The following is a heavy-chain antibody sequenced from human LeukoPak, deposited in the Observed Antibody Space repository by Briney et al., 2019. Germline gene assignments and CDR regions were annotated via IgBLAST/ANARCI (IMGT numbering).Heavy chain of an antibody. CDR1: GFTFSSYS. V-gene: IGHV3-21*01. CDR3: ARVYGDYVDAFDI. D-gene: IGHD4-17*01. Sequence: GGSLRLSCAASGFTFSSYSMNWVRQAPGKGLEWVSSISSSSSYIYYADSVKGRFTISRDNAKNSLYLQMNSLRAEDTAVYYCARVYGDYVDAFDIWGQGTMVTVSS. CDR2: ISSSSSYI. J-gene: IGHJ3*02.